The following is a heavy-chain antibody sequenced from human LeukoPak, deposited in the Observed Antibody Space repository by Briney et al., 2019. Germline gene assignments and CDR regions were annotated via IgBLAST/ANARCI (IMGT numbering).Heavy chain of an antibody. D-gene: IGHD2-2*01. CDR2: ISAYNGNT. Sequence: ASVKVSCKASGYTFTSYGISWVRQAPGQGLEWMGWISAYNGNTNYAQKLQGRVTMTTDTSTSTAYMELRSLRSDDTAVYYCARDRSIVVVPAAYFDYWGQGTLVTVPS. CDR1: GYTFTSYG. J-gene: IGHJ4*02. CDR3: ARDRSIVVVPAAYFDY. V-gene: IGHV1-18*01.